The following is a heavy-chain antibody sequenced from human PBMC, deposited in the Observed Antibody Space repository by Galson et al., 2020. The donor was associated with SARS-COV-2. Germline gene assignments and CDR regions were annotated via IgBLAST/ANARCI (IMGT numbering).Heavy chain of an antibody. CDR2: INPNTGVT. J-gene: IGHJ4*02. Sequence: ASVNVSCKAFNYTFSAYNIHWVRQAPGQGLEWMGWINPNTGVTVYAQNFQGRVTMTRDTSISTAYVDLTSLTSDDTAVYYCVRVFVLRYLGYWGQGTLVTVSS. V-gene: IGHV1-2*02. CDR3: VRVFVLRYLGY. D-gene: IGHD3-16*01. CDR1: NYTFSAYN.